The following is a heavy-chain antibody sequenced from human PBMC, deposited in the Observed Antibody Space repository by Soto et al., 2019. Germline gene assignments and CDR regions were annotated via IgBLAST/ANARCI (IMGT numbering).Heavy chain of an antibody. J-gene: IGHJ4*02. V-gene: IGHV1-69*12. CDR1: GGTFSTYS. CDR3: ASGIQLWLRRINNGYSG. CDR2: LIPMFGTA. D-gene: IGHD5-18*01. Sequence: QVQLVQSGAEVKKPESSVKVSCKAPGGTFSTYSISWVRQATGQGLEWMGGLIPMFGTANYAQRLQDRVTITADESTNTVYMELSSLRSEDTAVYFCASGIQLWLRRINNGYSGWGQGTLVTVSS.